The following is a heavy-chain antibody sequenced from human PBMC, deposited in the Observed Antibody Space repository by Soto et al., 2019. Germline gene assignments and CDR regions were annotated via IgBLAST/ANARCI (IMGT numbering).Heavy chain of an antibody. Sequence: VASVKVSCKASGGSSSNFGISWVRQAPGQGLEWMGGIVPVFGRPNYAQRFRGRLTITADESTSTGYMELISLRSDDTAVYYCAREGSGYNFWGQGTQVTVSS. CDR2: IVPVFGRP. V-gene: IGHV1-69*13. J-gene: IGHJ4*02. CDR1: GGSSSNFG. D-gene: IGHD5-12*01. CDR3: AREGSGYNF.